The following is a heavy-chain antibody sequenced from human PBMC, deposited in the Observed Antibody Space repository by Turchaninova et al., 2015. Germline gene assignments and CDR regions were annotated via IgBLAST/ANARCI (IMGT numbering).Heavy chain of an antibody. V-gene: IGHV4-30-4*01. D-gene: IGHD2-15*01. Sequence: QLHLQGSGPGLVKHSEPLSLPCPLFGASNTTGLSPLTWVRHTTGKGLEWIGYIHYSGSTYYNPSLKSRVSISVDTSKNQFSLKLSSVTAADTAVYYCASSTRGYCSGGSCYSHYYYYYGMDVWGQGTTVTVSS. CDR2: IHYSGST. CDR3: ASSTRGYCSGGSCYSHYYYYYGMDV. J-gene: IGHJ6*02. CDR1: GASNTTGLSP.